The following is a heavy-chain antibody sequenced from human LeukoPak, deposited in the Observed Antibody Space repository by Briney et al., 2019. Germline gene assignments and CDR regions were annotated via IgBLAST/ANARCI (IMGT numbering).Heavy chain of an antibody. D-gene: IGHD2-15*01. J-gene: IGHJ4*02. CDR3: ARSQVAALDY. Sequence: LETLSLTCAVYGGSFSGYYWSWIRQPPGKGLEWIGEINHSGSTNYNPSLKSRVTISVHTSKNQLSLNLRSVTAPYTAVYYRARSQVAALDYWGQGTLVTVCS. CDR2: INHSGST. V-gene: IGHV4-34*01. CDR1: GGSFSGYY.